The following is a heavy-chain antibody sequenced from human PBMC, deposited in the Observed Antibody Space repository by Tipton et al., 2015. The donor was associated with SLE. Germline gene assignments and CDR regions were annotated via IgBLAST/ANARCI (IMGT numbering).Heavy chain of an antibody. D-gene: IGHD4/OR15-4a*01. J-gene: IGHJ6*03. CDR3: ARDMGLNYDYQMDV. V-gene: IGHV4-59*11. CDR2: IHYSGTT. Sequence: TLSLTCTVSVGSITNHYWNWIRQPPGKGLEWIGYIHYSGTTHDNPSLKSRVTMSVDMSKNQFSLRLTSVTAADTAVYYCARDMGLNYDYQMDVWGNGTTVTVSS. CDR1: VGSITNHY.